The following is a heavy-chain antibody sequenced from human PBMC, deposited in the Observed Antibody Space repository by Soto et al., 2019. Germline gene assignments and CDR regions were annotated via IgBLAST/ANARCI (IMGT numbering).Heavy chain of an antibody. CDR2: IYYSGST. V-gene: IGHV4-59*01. CDR3: ARDRIYDIYYWFDP. CDR1: GGSISSYY. Sequence: SETLSLTCTVSGGSISSYYWSWIRQPPGKGLEWIGYIYYSGSTNYNPSLKSRVTISVDTSKNQFSLKLSSVTAADTAVYYCARDRIYDIYYWFDPWGQGTLVTVS. D-gene: IGHD3-9*01. J-gene: IGHJ5*02.